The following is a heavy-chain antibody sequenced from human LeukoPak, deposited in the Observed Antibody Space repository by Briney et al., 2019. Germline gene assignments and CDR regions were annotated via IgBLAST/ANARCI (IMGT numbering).Heavy chain of an antibody. D-gene: IGHD3-10*01. CDR3: ASPVLLIRGVTVDY. J-gene: IGHJ4*02. V-gene: IGHV3-48*04. Sequence: GGSLRLSCVASGFTFNTCSMNWVRQAPGKGLEWISYINSSSSTIYYADSVKGRFTVSRDNAKNSLYLQMNSLRAEDTAVYYCASPVLLIRGVTVDYWGQGTLVTVSS. CDR1: GFTFNTCS. CDR2: INSSSSTI.